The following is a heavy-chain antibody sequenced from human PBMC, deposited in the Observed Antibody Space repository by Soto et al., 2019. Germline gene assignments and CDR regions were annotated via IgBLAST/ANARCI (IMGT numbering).Heavy chain of an antibody. J-gene: IGHJ5*02. D-gene: IGHD3-3*01. CDR3: ARDHYDFKNWFGP. CDR2: IWYDGSNK. Sequence: GGSLRVSCAASGFTFSSYGMHGGRQAPGKGLEWVAVIWYDGSNKYYADSVKGRFTISRDNSKNTLYLQMNSLRAEDTAVYYCARDHYDFKNWFGPWGQGTLVTVSS. V-gene: IGHV3-33*01. CDR1: GFTFSSYG.